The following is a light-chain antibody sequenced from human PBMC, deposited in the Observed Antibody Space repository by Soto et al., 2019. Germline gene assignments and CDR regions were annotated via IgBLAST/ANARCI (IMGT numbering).Light chain of an antibody. CDR2: SAS. CDR3: QQANIYPFT. CDR1: QGISNY. V-gene: IGKV1-9*01. J-gene: IGKJ3*01. Sequence: IELTQSPSSLSVSVGDRVTITCRASQGISNYLAWYQQKPGKAPKLLIYSASTLKRGVSSRFSGSGSGADFTLTISSLQPEDVATYYCQQANIYPFTFGLGTKVEIK.